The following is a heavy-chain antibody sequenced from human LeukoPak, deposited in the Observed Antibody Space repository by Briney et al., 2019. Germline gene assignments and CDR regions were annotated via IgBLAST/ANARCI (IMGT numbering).Heavy chain of an antibody. CDR1: GFTFSSYG. Sequence: GGSLRLSCAASGFTFSSYGMSWVRQAPGKGLEWVSAISGSGGSTYYADSVKGRFTISRDNSKNTLYLQMNSLRAEDTAVYYCAKDGWSIAVAGRLYYYYYMDVWGKGTTVTISS. D-gene: IGHD6-19*01. J-gene: IGHJ6*03. CDR2: ISGSGGST. V-gene: IGHV3-23*01. CDR3: AKDGWSIAVAGRLYYYYYMDV.